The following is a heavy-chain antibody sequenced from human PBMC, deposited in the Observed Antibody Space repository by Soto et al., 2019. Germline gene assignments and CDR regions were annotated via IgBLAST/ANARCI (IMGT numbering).Heavy chain of an antibody. Sequence: GGSLRLSCAASGFTFSSYGMHWVRQAPGKGLEWVAVISYDGSNKYYADSVKGRFTISRDNSKNTLYLQMNSLRAEDTAVYYCAKDRPKGSRPYYYGMDVWGQGTTVTVS. D-gene: IGHD1-26*01. J-gene: IGHJ6*02. CDR1: GFTFSSYG. CDR2: ISYDGSNK. CDR3: AKDRPKGSRPYYYGMDV. V-gene: IGHV3-30*18.